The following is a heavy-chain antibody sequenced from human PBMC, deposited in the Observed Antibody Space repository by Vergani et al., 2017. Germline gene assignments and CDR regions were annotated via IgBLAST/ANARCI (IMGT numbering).Heavy chain of an antibody. D-gene: IGHD1-14*01. CDR2: IWYDGSNK. V-gene: IGHV3-33*06. Sequence: QVQLVESGGGVVQPGRSLRLSCAASGFTFSSYGMHWVRQAPGKGLEWVAVIWYDGSNKYYADSVKGRFTISRDNSKNTVFLQMNSLRAEDTAVYYCAKEGRSGITPFVADWGQGTLVTVSS. CDR1: GFTFSSYG. CDR3: AKEGRSGITPFVAD. J-gene: IGHJ4*02.